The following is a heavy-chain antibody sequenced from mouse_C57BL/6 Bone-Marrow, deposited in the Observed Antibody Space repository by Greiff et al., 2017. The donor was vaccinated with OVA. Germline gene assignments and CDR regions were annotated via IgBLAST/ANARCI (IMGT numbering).Heavy chain of an antibody. Sequence: EVKVEESGPGLVKPSQSLSLTCSVTGYSITSGYYWNWIRQFPGNKLEWMGYISYDGSNNYNPSLKNRISITRDTSKNQFFLKLNSVTTEDTATYYCARVTPFAYWGQGTLVTVSA. J-gene: IGHJ3*01. D-gene: IGHD1-1*01. V-gene: IGHV3-6*01. CDR2: ISYDGSN. CDR1: GYSITSGYY. CDR3: ARVTPFAY.